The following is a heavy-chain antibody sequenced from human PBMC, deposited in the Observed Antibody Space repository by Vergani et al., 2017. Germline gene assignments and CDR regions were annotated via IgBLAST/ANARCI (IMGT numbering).Heavy chain of an antibody. CDR2: ISYDGSDK. Sequence: QVQLAESGGGVVQPGRSLRLSCAASGFTFSSYGMYWVRQAPGKGLEWVAVISYDGSDKYYADSVKGRFNISRDNPKNTVYLQMNSLRAEDTAVYYCAKAMDLTVAASWFDPWGQGSLVTVSS. CDR3: AKAMDLTVAASWFDP. D-gene: IGHD2-15*01. CDR1: GFTFSSYG. V-gene: IGHV3-30*18. J-gene: IGHJ5*02.